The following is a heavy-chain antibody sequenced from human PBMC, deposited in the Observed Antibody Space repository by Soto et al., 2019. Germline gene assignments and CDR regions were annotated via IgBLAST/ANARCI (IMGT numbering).Heavy chain of an antibody. V-gene: IGHV5-51*01. J-gene: IGHJ6*02. CDR1: GCSFTSYW. D-gene: IGHD2-2*01. Sequence: PGESLKISCKGSGCSFTSYWIGWVRQMPGKGLEWMGIIYPGDSDTRYSPSFQGQVTISADKSISTAYLQWSSLKASDTAMYYCARHYCSSTSCYPYYYYGMDVWGQGTTVTVSS. CDR2: IYPGDSDT. CDR3: ARHYCSSTSCYPYYYYGMDV.